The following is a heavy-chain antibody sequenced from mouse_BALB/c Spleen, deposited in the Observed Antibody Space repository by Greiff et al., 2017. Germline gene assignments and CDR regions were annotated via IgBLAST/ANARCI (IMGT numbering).Heavy chain of an antibody. Sequence: EVKLVESGGGLVQPGGSLKLSCAASGFTFSSYAMSWVRQTPEKRLEWVASISSGGSTYYPDSVKGRFTISRDNARNILYLQMSSLRSEDTAMYYCARGMTARATFYYAMDYWGQGTSVTVSS. CDR3: ARGMTARATFYYAMDY. J-gene: IGHJ4*01. V-gene: IGHV5-6-5*01. D-gene: IGHD3-2*01. CDR2: ISSGGST. CDR1: GFTFSSYA.